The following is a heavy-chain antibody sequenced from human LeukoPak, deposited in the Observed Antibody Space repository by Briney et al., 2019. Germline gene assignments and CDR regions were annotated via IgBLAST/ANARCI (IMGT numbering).Heavy chain of an antibody. V-gene: IGHV1-18*01. J-gene: IGHJ4*02. CDR1: GYTFTSYA. Sequence: ASVKVSCKASGYTFTSYAISWVRQAPGQGLEWMGWISAYNGNTHYAQKFQGRVTMTRNTSISTAYMELSSLRSEDTAVYYCARPDDYGDYRLDYWGQGTLVTVSS. D-gene: IGHD4-17*01. CDR2: ISAYNGNT. CDR3: ARPDDYGDYRLDY.